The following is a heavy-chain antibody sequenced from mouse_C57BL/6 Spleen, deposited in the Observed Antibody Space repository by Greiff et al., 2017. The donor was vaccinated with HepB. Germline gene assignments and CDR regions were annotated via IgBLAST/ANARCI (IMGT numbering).Heavy chain of an antibody. D-gene: IGHD1-1*01. V-gene: IGHV1-42*01. CDR3: ARGLVATRGFAY. CDR1: GYSFTGYY. CDR2: INPSTGGT. J-gene: IGHJ3*01. Sequence: EVKLQESGPELVKPGASVKISCKASGYSFTGYYMNWVKQSPEKSLEWIGEINPSTGGTTYNQKFKAKATLTVDKSSSTAYMQLKSLTSEDSAVYYCARGLVATRGFAYWGQGTLVTVSA.